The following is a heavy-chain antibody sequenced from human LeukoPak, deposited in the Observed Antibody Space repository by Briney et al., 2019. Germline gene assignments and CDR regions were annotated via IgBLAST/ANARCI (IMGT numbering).Heavy chain of an antibody. CDR1: GFTFSYYA. Sequence: GRSLRLSCAASGFTFSYYALHWVRQAPGKGLEWVAAISYDEFNKFYGNSVKGRFTIFRDNSKSTLSLQMNSLRTEDTAVYYCAREGRDSTNINAFDFWGQGIMVTVSS. CDR3: AREGRDSTNINAFDF. D-gene: IGHD2-2*01. CDR2: ISYDEFNK. V-gene: IGHV3-30*04. J-gene: IGHJ3*01.